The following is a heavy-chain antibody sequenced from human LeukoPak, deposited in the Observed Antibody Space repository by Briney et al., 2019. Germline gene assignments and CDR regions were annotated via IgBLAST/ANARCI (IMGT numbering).Heavy chain of an antibody. D-gene: IGHD4-11*01. CDR1: GYTFNGYY. Sequence: ASVKVSCKASGYTFNGYYLHWVRQAPGLELEWMGWINPNSGGTNYAQKFQGRVTMTRDTSISTAYMELSRLRSDDTAVYYCARWMTTVITPDYWGQGTLVTVSS. CDR3: ARWMTTVITPDY. J-gene: IGHJ4*02. CDR2: INPNSGGT. V-gene: IGHV1-2*02.